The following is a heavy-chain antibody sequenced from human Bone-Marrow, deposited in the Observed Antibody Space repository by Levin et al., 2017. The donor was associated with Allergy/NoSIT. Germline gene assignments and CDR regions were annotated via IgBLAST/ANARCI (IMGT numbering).Heavy chain of an antibody. D-gene: IGHD2-8*02. J-gene: IGHJ5*02. CDR2: FNRKDGDA. CDR1: GNTLSELP. Sequence: VASVKVSCKVTGNTLSELPLHWVRQTPGKGPEWMGGFNRKDGDAFYAQKFKGRVNMTEDTSTDTVYMELRSLTSEDTAMYYCAIAAVWCWFDPWVQGARVTVSS. V-gene: IGHV1-24*01. CDR3: AIAAVWCWFDP.